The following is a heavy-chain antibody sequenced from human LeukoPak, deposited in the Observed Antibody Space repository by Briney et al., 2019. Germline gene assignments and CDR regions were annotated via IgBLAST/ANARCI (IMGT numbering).Heavy chain of an antibody. CDR2: LSGSGAST. CDR1: RFTFSSYG. Sequence: GGSLRLSCAASRFTFSSYGMHWVRQAPGKGLEWVSGLSGSGASTYYADSVKGRFTISRDNSKNTLYLQMNSLRGEDTAVYYCAKVAAGYWYFDFWGQGTLVTVSS. CDR3: AKVAAGYWYFDF. J-gene: IGHJ4*02. V-gene: IGHV3-23*01. D-gene: IGHD2-8*02.